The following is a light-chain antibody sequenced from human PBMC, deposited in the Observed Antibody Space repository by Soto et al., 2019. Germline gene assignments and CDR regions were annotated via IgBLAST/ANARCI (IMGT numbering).Light chain of an antibody. J-gene: IGKJ1*01. Sequence: RASQSVRSNYLAWYQQKPGQAPRLLIFGASSRATGIPDRFSGSGSVTYFNLTTSGLDLEYWAAYYCQHYTNSPPTFGQGTKVAIK. CDR3: QHYTNSPPT. CDR1: QSVRSNY. V-gene: IGKV3-20*01. CDR2: GAS.